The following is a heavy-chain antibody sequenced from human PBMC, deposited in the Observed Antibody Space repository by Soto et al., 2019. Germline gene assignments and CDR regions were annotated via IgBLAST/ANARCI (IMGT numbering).Heavy chain of an antibody. CDR1: GGSISSGGYY. D-gene: IGHD5-12*01. J-gene: IGHJ4*02. Sequence: QVQLQESGPGLVKPSQTLSLTCTVSGGSISSGGYYWSWIRQHPGKGLEWIGYIYYSGSTYYNPSLKSRVTGTVDTSKNHVSLKLSSVTAADTAVDYCAGGGRVATINYFDYWGQGTLVTVSS. CDR2: IYYSGST. CDR3: AGGGRVATINYFDY. V-gene: IGHV4-31*03.